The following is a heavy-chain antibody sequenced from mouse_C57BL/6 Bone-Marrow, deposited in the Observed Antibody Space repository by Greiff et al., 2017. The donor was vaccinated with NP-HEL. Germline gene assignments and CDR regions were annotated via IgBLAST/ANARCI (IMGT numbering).Heavy chain of an antibody. J-gene: IGHJ1*03. CDR3: ASRGGNYGYFDV. CDR2: IDPSDSYT. D-gene: IGHD2-1*01. V-gene: IGHV1-50*01. CDR1: GYTFTSYW. Sequence: QVQLQQSGAELVKPGASVKLSCKASGYTFTSYWMQWVKQRPGQGLEWIGEIDPSDSYTNYNQKFKGKATLTVDTSSSTAYMQLSSLTSEDSAVYYCASRGGNYGYFDVWGTGTTVTVSS.